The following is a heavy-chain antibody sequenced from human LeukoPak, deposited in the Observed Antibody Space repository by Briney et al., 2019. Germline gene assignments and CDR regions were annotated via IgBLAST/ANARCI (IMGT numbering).Heavy chain of an antibody. CDR3: ARHGLGLLSPFDY. J-gene: IGHJ4*02. CDR2: IYYSGST. D-gene: IGHD2-21*02. CDR1: GGSISSYY. Sequence: ASETLSLTCTVSGGSISSYYWSWIRQPPGKGLEWIGYIYYSGSTNYNPSLKSRVTISVDTSKNQFSLKLSSVTAADTAVYYCARHGLGLLSPFDYWGQGTLVTVSS. V-gene: IGHV4-59*08.